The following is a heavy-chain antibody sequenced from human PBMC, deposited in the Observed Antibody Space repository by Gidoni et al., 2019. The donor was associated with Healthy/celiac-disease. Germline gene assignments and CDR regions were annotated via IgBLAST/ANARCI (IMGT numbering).Heavy chain of an antibody. V-gene: IGHV2-5*02. D-gene: IGHD6-13*01. Sequence: QITLKESGPTLVKPTQTLTLTCAFSGFSLSTSGVGVGWIRQPPGKALEWLALIYWDDDKRYSPSLKRMLTITKDTSKNQVVLTMTNMDPVDTATYYCAHKGSSWSPYDYWGQGTLVTVSS. J-gene: IGHJ4*02. CDR1: GFSLSTSGVG. CDR2: IYWDDDK. CDR3: AHKGSSWSPYDY.